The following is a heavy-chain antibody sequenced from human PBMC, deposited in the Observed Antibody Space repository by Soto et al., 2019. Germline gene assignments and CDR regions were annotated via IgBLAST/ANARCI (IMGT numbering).Heavy chain of an antibody. Sequence: ASVKVSCKVSGYTLSEFSMHWVRQAPGQGLEWMGWINPNSGGTNYAQKFQGWVTMTRDTSISTAYMELSRLRSDDTAVYYCARDSPLGYCSGGSCYSLAFDYWGQGTLVTVSS. V-gene: IGHV1-2*04. D-gene: IGHD2-15*01. CDR1: GYTLSEFS. CDR2: INPNSGGT. J-gene: IGHJ4*02. CDR3: ARDSPLGYCSGGSCYSLAFDY.